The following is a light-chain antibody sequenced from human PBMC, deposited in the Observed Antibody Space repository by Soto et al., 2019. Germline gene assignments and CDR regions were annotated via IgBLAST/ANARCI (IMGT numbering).Light chain of an antibody. V-gene: IGLV2-11*01. CDR1: SSDIGGYNY. Sequence: QSVLTQPRSVSGSPGQSVTISCTGTSSDIGGYNYVSWYQQHPGKAPKLMIYDFSERPSGVPDRFSASKSGNTASLTISGLQAEDESDYYCCSYAGSYTHVLFGGWTKLTVL. CDR2: DFS. CDR3: CSYAGSYTHVL. J-gene: IGLJ2*01.